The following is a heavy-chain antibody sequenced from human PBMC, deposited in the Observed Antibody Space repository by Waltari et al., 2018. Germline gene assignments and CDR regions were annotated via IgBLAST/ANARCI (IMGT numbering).Heavy chain of an antibody. Sequence: EVQLVESGGGLVQPGGSLRLSCAASGFTFSRYSMNWVRQDPGKGLEWVSYISSSSSTIYYADSVKGRFTISRDNAKNSLYLQMNSLRAEDTAVYYCARDGGDGYNSYYFDYWGQGTLVTVSS. CDR1: GFTFSRYS. D-gene: IGHD5-12*01. CDR3: ARDGGDGYNSYYFDY. CDR2: ISSSSSTI. V-gene: IGHV3-48*04. J-gene: IGHJ4*02.